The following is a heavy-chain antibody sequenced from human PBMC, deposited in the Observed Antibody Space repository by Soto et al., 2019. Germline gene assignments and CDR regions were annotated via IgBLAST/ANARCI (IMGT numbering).Heavy chain of an antibody. CDR3: AREAVEMATTFDY. J-gene: IGHJ4*02. Sequence: SSVKVSCKASVCTFSSYLISWLRQAPGQGLEWMGGIIPILGIANYAQKLQGRVTITADKSTSTAYMELSSLRSEDTAVYYCAREAVEMATTFDYWGQGTLVTVSS. V-gene: IGHV1-69*04. CDR1: VCTFSSYL. CDR2: IIPILGIA. D-gene: IGHD5-12*01.